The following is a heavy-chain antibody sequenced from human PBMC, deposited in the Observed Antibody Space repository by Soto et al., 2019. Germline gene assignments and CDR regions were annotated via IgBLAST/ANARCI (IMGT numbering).Heavy chain of an antibody. D-gene: IGHD6-13*01. CDR1: GYTFTSYD. Sequence: QVQLVQSGAEVKKPGASVKVSCKASGYTFTSYDINWVRQATGQGLEWMGWMNPNSGNTGYAQKFQGRVTMTRNTSISTAYMELSSLRSEGTAVYYCARGLIAAAGSAFDPWGQGTLVTVSS. CDR2: MNPNSGNT. J-gene: IGHJ5*02. V-gene: IGHV1-8*01. CDR3: ARGLIAAAGSAFDP.